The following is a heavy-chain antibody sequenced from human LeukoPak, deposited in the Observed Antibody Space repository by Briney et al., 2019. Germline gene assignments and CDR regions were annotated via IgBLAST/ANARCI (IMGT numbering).Heavy chain of an antibody. CDR1: GFTFSSIG. CDR2: ISYDGSNN. CDR3: AKGELYYYGSGSYRLDY. V-gene: IGHV3-30*18. J-gene: IGHJ4*02. Sequence: GGTLSLSCAASGFTFSSIGVQWVRQAPGKGREGGAVISYDGSNNYYTDYVKVRFTISRDNSKNTLYLQMNSLRAEDTAVYYCAKGELYYYGSGSYRLDYWGQGTLVTVSS. D-gene: IGHD3-10*01.